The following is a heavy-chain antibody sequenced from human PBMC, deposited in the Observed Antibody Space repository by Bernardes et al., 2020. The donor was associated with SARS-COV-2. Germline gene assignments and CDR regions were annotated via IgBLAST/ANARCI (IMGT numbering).Heavy chain of an antibody. CDR3: ARDSRGGWSY. Sequence: SETLSLTCTVSGGSISSHYWSWIRQPPGKGLEWIGYIYYSGSTNYNPSLKSRVTISVDTSKNQFSLKLSSVTAADTAVYYCARDSRGGWSYWGQGTLVTVSS. CDR2: IYYSGST. D-gene: IGHD6-19*01. CDR1: GGSISSHY. J-gene: IGHJ4*02. V-gene: IGHV4-59*11.